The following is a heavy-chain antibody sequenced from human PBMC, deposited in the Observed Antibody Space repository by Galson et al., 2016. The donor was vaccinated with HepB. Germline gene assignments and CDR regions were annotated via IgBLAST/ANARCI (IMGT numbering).Heavy chain of an antibody. CDR2: ISGSGDIT. V-gene: IGHV3-23*01. CDR3: AHSQDCTGSVCGPTGFDY. Sequence: SLRLSCAASGFSFSSFAVSWVRQAPGKGLEWVSVISGSGDITHYADSVKGRFAISRDNSKNTLYLQMNSLGVADTAIYFCAHSQDCTGSVCGPTGFDYWGQGALVTVSS. D-gene: IGHD2-8*02. CDR1: GFSFSSFA. J-gene: IGHJ4*02.